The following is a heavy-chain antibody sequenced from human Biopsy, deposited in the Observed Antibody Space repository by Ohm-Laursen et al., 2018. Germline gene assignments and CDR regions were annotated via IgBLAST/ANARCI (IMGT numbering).Heavy chain of an antibody. CDR1: GYTFTTYG. J-gene: IGHJ4*02. D-gene: IGHD3-9*01. Sequence: ASVKVSCKVSGYTFTTYGISWVRQAPGQGLEWMGWINTYSGNTNYGKKFHDRVIMTSDTSTSTAYLEHRSLKSDDTAVYYCARDYHPYVDCLKDVPLCDSWGQGTLVTVSS. V-gene: IGHV1-18*01. CDR2: INTYSGNT. CDR3: ARDYHPYVDCLKDVPLCDS.